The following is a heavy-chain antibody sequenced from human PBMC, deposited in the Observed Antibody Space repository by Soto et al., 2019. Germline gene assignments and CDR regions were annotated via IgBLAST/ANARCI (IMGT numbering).Heavy chain of an antibody. CDR1: GFTFSNFG. CDR2: VSYDEVNK. D-gene: IGHD6-19*01. V-gene: IGHV3-30*18. J-gene: IGHJ4*02. Sequence: QVHLLESGGGVVQPGRSLRLSCVGSGFTFSNFGIHWVRQAPGKGLEWLAVVSYDEVNKFYADSVRGRFTISRDNSKDMVYLQINSLRRDDTAMYFCAKVMTEYSGVAIDHWGQGTLVTVSS. CDR3: AKVMTEYSGVAIDH.